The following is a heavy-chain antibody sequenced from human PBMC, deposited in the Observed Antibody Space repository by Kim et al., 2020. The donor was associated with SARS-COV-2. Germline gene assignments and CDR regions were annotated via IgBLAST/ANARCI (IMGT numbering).Heavy chain of an antibody. CDR1: GDSIITSSYY. J-gene: IGHJ4*02. D-gene: IGHD3-3*01. CDR2: IFYIGPP. V-gene: IGHV4-39*01. CDR3: ARQRGLGSWSFDY. Sequence: SETLSLTCTVSGDSIITSSYYWGWIGHPPGRGLEGMGRIFYIGPPYYNRSLKSRAAMSVDTSKNQFSLRLSSMTAADTAVYYCARQRGLGSWSFDYWGQGTLVTVSS.